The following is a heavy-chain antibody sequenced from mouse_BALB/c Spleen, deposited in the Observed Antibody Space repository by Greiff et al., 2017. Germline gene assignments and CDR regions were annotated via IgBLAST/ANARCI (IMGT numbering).Heavy chain of an antibody. CDR1: GFTFSSYA. CDR2: ISSGGST. V-gene: IGHV5-6-5*01. J-gene: IGHJ2*01. CDR3: ARDLYFDY. Sequence: EVKVVESGGGLVKPGGSLKLSCAASGFTFSSYAMSWVRQTPEKRLEWVASISSGGSTYYPDSVKGRFTISRDNARNILYLQMSSLRSEDTAMYYCARDLYFDYWGQGTTLTVSS.